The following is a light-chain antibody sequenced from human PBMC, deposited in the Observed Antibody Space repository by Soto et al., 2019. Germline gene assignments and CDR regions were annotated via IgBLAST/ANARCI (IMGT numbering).Light chain of an antibody. CDR2: KAY. V-gene: IGKV1-5*03. J-gene: IGKJ2*01. CDR3: QQYNSYSYT. CDR1: QSIRSW. Sequence: DIQMTQSPSTLSASVVDRVTITCRASQSIRSWLAWYQQKPGKAPKLLIYKAYSLESGVPSRFSGSGSGTEFTLTISSLQPDDFAPYYCQQYNSYSYTFGQGTKLEIK.